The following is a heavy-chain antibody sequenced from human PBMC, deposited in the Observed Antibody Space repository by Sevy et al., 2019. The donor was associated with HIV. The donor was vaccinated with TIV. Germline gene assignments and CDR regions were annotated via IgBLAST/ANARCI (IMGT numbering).Heavy chain of an antibody. CDR1: GFTFSSYA. CDR3: AKGSKTRIQLWSEFDY. Sequence: GGSLRLSCAASGFTFSSYAMSWVRQAPGKGLEWVSAISVSGGSTYYADSVKGRFTISRDNSKTTMYLQMNSLRAEDTAVYYCAKGSKTRIQLWSEFDYWGQGTLVTVSS. CDR2: ISVSGGST. D-gene: IGHD5-18*01. V-gene: IGHV3-23*01. J-gene: IGHJ4*02.